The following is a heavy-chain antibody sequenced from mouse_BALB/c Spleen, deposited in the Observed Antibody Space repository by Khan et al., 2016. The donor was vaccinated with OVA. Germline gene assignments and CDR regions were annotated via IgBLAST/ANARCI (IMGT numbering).Heavy chain of an antibody. V-gene: IGHV1-7*01. Sequence: QVQLQQSGAELAKPGASVKMSCKASGYTFTTYWMHWVKQRPGQGLEWIGYITPTSGYTAYNDKFKDRATLSAANSSSTAYKQLNSLTSEEYAVYDGTRDRSDYRGQGTTLTGAS. CDR3: TRDRSDY. CDR1: GYTFTTYW. J-gene: IGHJ2*01. CDR2: ITPTSGYT.